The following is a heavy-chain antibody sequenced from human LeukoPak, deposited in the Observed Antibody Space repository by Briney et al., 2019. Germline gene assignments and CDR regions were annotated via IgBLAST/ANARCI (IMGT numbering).Heavy chain of an antibody. CDR2: IYYSGST. V-gene: IGHV4-31*03. CDR1: GGSICSGGYY. Sequence: PSQTLSLTCTVSGGSICSGGYYWSWIRQHPGKGLEWIGYIYYSGSTYYNPSLKSRVTISVDTSKNQFSLKLSSVTAADTAVYYCARVGDDYNGMDVWGQGTTVTVSS. CDR3: ARVGDDYNGMDV. J-gene: IGHJ6*02. D-gene: IGHD3-10*01.